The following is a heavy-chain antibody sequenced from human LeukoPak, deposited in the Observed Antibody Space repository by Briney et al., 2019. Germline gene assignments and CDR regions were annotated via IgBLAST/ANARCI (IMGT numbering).Heavy chain of an antibody. D-gene: IGHD6-19*01. CDR3: ARKGVAVAGTGGYWFDP. J-gene: IGHJ5*02. V-gene: IGHV4-30-2*01. CDR2: IYHSGST. Sequence: SQTLSLTCAVSGGSISSGGYSWSWLRQPPGRGLEWIGYIYHSGSTYYNPSLKSRVTISVDRSKNQFSLKLSSVTAADTAVYYCARKGVAVAGTGGYWFDPWGQGTLVTVSS. CDR1: GGSISSGGYS.